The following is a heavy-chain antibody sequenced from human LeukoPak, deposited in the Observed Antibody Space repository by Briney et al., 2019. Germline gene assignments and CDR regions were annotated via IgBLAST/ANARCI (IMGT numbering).Heavy chain of an antibody. CDR2: IKSKTDGGTT. CDR3: TTGSDILTGYYIR. J-gene: IGHJ4*02. V-gene: IGHV3-15*01. D-gene: IGHD3-9*01. Sequence: GGSLRLSCAASGFTFSNAWMSWVRQAPGKGLEWVGRIKSKTDGGTTDYAAPVKGRFTISRDDSKNTLYLQMNSLKTEDTAVYYCTTGSDILTGYYIRWGQGTLVTVSS. CDR1: GFTFSNAW.